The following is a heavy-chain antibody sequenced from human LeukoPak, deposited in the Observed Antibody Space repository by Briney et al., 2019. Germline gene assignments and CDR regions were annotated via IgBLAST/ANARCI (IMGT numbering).Heavy chain of an antibody. CDR2: IYYSGST. J-gene: IGHJ6*03. CDR1: GGSISSSSYY. CDR3: ARRIAAAGTPDYYMDV. V-gene: IGHV4-39*01. Sequence: TSETLSLTCTVSGGSISSSSYYWGWIRQPPGKGLEWIGSIYYSGSTYYNPSLKSRVTISVDTSKNQFSLKLSSVTAADTAVYYCARRIAAAGTPDYYMDVWGKGTTVTVSS. D-gene: IGHD6-13*01.